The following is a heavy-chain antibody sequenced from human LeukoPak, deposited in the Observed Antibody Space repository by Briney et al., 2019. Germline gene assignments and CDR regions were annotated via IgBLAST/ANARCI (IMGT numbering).Heavy chain of an antibody. J-gene: IGHJ4*02. CDR2: INHSGST. D-gene: IGHD3-10*01. V-gene: IGHV4-34*01. CDR3: ARGGRLYDY. CDR1: GGSFSGYY. Sequence: SETLSLTCAVYGGSFSGYYWSWIRQPPGKGLEWIGEINHSGSTNYNPSLKSRVTISVDTSKNQFSLKLSSVTAADTAVYYCARGGRLYDYWGQGTLVTDSS.